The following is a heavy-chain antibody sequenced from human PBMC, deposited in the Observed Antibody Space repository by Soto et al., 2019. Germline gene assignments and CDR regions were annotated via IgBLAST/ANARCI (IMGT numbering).Heavy chain of an antibody. CDR2: ISYDGAGT. CDR1: GFTFSSYA. CDR3: AKDYYGSGSYYKSPYDH. J-gene: IGHJ4*02. D-gene: IGHD3-10*01. V-gene: IGHV3-23*01. Sequence: GGSLRLSCAASGFTFSSYAMIWVRQAPGKGLEWVSAISYDGAGTYYADSVKGRFTISRDNSRNTLYLQMNNLRAEDTAIYYCAKDYYGSGSYYKSPYDHWGQGTLVTVSS.